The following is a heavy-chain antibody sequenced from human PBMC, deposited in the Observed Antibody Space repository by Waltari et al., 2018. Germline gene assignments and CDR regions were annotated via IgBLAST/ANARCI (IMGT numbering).Heavy chain of an antibody. CDR2: INLDGSST. Sequence: EVQPVESGAGLVQPSGSLRRPCASSGFTYSSYWMQWVRPAPGKGPVWVSRINLDGSSTTYADSVKGRFTISRDNAKNTLCLQMNSLRAEDTAVYYCARGSFLEWLGGMDVWGQGTTVSVS. D-gene: IGHD3-3*02. J-gene: IGHJ6*02. CDR1: GFTYSSYW. V-gene: IGHV3-74*03. CDR3: ARGSFLEWLGGMDV.